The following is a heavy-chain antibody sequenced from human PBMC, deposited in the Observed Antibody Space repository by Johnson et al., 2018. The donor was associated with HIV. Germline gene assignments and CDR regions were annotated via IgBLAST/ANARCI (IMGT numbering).Heavy chain of an antibody. J-gene: IGHJ3*02. CDR2: ISGRGGTK. CDR3: AKSSRVSTTFDAFDI. Sequence: VQLVESGGGVVLPGGSLRLSCAASGFTFNDYGMSWVRQAPGKGLEWVSAISGRGGTKYYADSVKGRFTISRDNSKNNLYLQINSLRAEDTAVYYCAKSSRVSTTFDAFDIWGQGTMVTVSS. D-gene: IGHD1-26*01. V-gene: IGHV3-23*04. CDR1: GFTFNDYG.